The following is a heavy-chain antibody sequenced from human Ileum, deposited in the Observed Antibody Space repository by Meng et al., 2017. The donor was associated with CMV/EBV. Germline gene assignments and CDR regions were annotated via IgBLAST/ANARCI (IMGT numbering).Heavy chain of an antibody. V-gene: IGHV3-7*01. Sequence: GESLKISCEGSGITLSNYWMTWVRQAPGKGLEGVATVTHDGSQTYYVDSVKGRFTVSRDNLKNSLYLQMTSLRVEDTAVYYCASLEVAPDWGQGTLVTVSS. CDR1: GITLSNYW. D-gene: IGHD5-12*01. CDR3: ASLEVAPD. CDR2: VTHDGSQT. J-gene: IGHJ4*02.